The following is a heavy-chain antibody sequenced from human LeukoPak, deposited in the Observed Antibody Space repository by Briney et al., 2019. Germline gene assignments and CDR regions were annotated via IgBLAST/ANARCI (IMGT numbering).Heavy chain of an antibody. CDR2: ISAYNGNT. CDR3: ARGAHVLRYFDWLLAFDI. Sequence: ASVKVSCKASGYTFTSYGISWVRQAPGQGLEWMGWISAYNGNTNYAQKLQGRVTMTTDTSTSTAYMELRSLRSDDTAVYYCARGAHVLRYFDWLLAFDIWGQGTMVTVSS. V-gene: IGHV1-18*01. J-gene: IGHJ3*02. CDR1: GYTFTSYG. D-gene: IGHD3-9*01.